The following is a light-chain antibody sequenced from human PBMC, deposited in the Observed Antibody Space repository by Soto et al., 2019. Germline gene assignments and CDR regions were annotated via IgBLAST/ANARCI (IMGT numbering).Light chain of an antibody. J-gene: IGKJ3*01. Sequence: EIVLTQSPGTLSLSPGERATLSCRASQSVSSNYLAWYQQKPGQAPRLLIYGASSRATGIPDRFSASGSETDFTLTISRLEPADFAVYYCQQYGSSPFTFGPGTKVDIK. CDR3: QQYGSSPFT. CDR1: QSVSSNY. V-gene: IGKV3-20*01. CDR2: GAS.